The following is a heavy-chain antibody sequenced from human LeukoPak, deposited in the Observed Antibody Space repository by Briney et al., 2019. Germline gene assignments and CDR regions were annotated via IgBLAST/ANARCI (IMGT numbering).Heavy chain of an antibody. V-gene: IGHV1-69*04. CDR3: ARVADSSGRDY. J-gene: IGHJ4*02. CDR1: GGTSSSYA. D-gene: IGHD3-22*01. Sequence: SVKVSCKASGGTSSSYAISWVRQAPGQGLEWMGRIIPILGIANYAQKFQGRVTITADESTSTAYMELSSLRSEDTAVYYCARVADSSGRDYWGQGTLVTVSS. CDR2: IIPILGIA.